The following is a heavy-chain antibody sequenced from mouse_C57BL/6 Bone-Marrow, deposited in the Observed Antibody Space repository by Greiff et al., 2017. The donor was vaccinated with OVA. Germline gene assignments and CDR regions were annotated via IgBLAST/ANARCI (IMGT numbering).Heavy chain of an antibody. Sequence: VQLQQSGPVLVKPGASVKMSCKASGYTFTDYYMNWVKQSHGKSLEWIGVINPYNGGTSYNQKFKGKATLTVDKSSSTAYMELNSLTSEDSAVYYCARSAYGSSWGFAYWGQGTLVTVSA. D-gene: IGHD1-1*01. CDR3: ARSAYGSSWGFAY. V-gene: IGHV1-19*01. CDR1: GYTFTDYY. J-gene: IGHJ3*01. CDR2: INPYNGGT.